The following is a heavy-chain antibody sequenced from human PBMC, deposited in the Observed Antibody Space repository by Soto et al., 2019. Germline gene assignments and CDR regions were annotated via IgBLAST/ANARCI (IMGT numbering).Heavy chain of an antibody. CDR2: IPVIGEKR. CDR1: GFTFSGYG. V-gene: IGHV3-23*01. J-gene: IGHJ4*02. D-gene: IGHD1-1*01. Sequence: EVQLLDSGGGLVQPGGSLRLSCAASGFTFSGYGMSWVRQAPGKGLEWVAGIPVIGEKRYYADSVKGRFTISRDNAKNTLYLQMNSLRVEDAAVYFCAREGDRYGTVCFDSWGQGTLVTVSS. CDR3: AREGDRYGTVCFDS.